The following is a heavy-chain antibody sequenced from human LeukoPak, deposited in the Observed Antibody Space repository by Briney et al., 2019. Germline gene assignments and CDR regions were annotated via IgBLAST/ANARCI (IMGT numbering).Heavy chain of an antibody. V-gene: IGHV3-21*01. Sequence: TGGSLRLSCAASGFTFSSYGINWVRQAPGKGLEWVSSIDVGSYAYYANSVKGRFTISRDNAKNSLYLQMSSLRVEDTAVYYCATEGIVGGGAHFDYWGQGTLVTVSS. D-gene: IGHD1-26*01. J-gene: IGHJ4*02. CDR3: ATEGIVGGGAHFDY. CDR2: IDVGSYA. CDR1: GFTFSSYG.